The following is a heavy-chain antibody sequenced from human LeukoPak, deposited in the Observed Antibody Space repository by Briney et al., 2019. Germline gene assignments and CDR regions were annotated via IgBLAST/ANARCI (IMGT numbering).Heavy chain of an antibody. CDR3: AKEYSSSSGFDP. CDR2: VYYSGNT. Sequence: SETLSLTCTVSGGSIINSGYYWGWIRQPPGKGLEWIGSVYYSGNTYYNPSLKSRVTISVDTSKNQFSLKLSSVTAADTAVYYCAKEYSSSSGFDPWGQGTLVTVSS. J-gene: IGHJ5*02. V-gene: IGHV4-39*07. D-gene: IGHD6-6*01. CDR1: GGSIINSGYY.